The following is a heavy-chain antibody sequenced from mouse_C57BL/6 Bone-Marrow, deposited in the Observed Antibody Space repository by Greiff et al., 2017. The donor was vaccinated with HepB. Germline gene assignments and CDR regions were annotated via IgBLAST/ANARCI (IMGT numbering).Heavy chain of an antibody. CDR3: TRVITTVVATPFAY. D-gene: IGHD1-1*01. CDR1: GYTFTDYE. J-gene: IGHJ3*01. CDR2: IDPETGGT. Sequence: VQLQESGAELVRPGASVTLSCKASGYTFTDYEMHWVKQTPVHGLEWIGAIDPETGGTAYNQKFKGKAILTADKSSSTAYMELRSLTSEDSAVYYCTRVITTVVATPFAYWGQGTLVTVSA. V-gene: IGHV1-15*01.